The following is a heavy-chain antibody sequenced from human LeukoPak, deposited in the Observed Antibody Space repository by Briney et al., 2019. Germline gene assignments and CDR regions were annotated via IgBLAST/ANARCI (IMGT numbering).Heavy chain of an antibody. J-gene: IGHJ3*02. CDR1: GFTFSSYS. CDR3: AKDHSRGDPPTDSGAFDI. V-gene: IGHV3-48*01. D-gene: IGHD1-26*01. CDR2: ISSLSGTI. Sequence: GGSLRLSCAASGFTFSSYSMNWVRQAPGEGLEWVSYISSLSGTIYYADSVKGRFTISRDNAKNSLYLQMNSLRAEDTAVYYCAKDHSRGDPPTDSGAFDIWGQGTMVSVSS.